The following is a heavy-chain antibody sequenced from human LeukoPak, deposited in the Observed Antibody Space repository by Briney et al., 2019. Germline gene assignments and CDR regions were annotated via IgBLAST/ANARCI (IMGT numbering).Heavy chain of an antibody. CDR2: ISSRGGGI. V-gene: IGHV3-11*04. CDR1: GFTFSDYY. J-gene: IGHJ3*01. Sequence: GGSLRLSCTASGFTFSDYYMTWIRQAPGKGLEWVSYISSRGGGIYNADSVKGRFTISRDNAKNSLYLQMNSLRAEDTAVYYCARALTRDALDLWGQGTMVTVSS. CDR3: ARALTRDALDL.